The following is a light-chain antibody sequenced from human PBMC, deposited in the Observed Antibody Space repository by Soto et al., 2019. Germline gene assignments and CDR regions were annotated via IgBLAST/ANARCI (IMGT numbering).Light chain of an antibody. CDR1: QPLLHSNGFNY. J-gene: IGKJ2*02. CDR2: LGS. Sequence: DVVMTQSPLSLPVPPGEPASISCRSSQPLLHSNGFNYLVWYLQRPGQSPQLLIYLGSTRASGVPDRFSGSGSGTDFTLKISRVEAEDVGVYYCMQALQSPRTFSQGTKLEIK. CDR3: MQALQSPRT. V-gene: IGKV2-28*01.